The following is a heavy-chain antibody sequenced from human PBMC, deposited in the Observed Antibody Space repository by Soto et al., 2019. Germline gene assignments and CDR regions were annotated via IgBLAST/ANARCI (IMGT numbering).Heavy chain of an antibody. CDR1: GYTFTSYD. Sequence: ASVKVSCKASGYTFTSYDMHWVRQAPGQRLEWMGWINAGNGNTKYSQKFQGRVTITRDTSASTAYMELSSLRSEDTAVYYCARSIVVVTALDYWGQATLVTVSS. J-gene: IGHJ4*02. CDR2: INAGNGNT. D-gene: IGHD2-21*02. V-gene: IGHV1-3*01. CDR3: ARSIVVVTALDY.